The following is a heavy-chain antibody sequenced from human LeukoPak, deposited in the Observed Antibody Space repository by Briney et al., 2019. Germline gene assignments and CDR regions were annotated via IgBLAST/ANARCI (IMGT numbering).Heavy chain of an antibody. D-gene: IGHD1-26*01. CDR3: ARDREVGATGDAFDI. V-gene: IGHV3-21*01. CDR1: GFTFSSYS. CDR2: ISSSSSYI. Sequence: PGGSLRLSCAASGFTFSSYSMNWVRQAPGRGLEWVSSISSSSSYIYYADSVKGRFTISRDNAKNSLYLQMNSLRAEDTAVYYCARDREVGATGDAFDIWGQGTMVTVSS. J-gene: IGHJ3*02.